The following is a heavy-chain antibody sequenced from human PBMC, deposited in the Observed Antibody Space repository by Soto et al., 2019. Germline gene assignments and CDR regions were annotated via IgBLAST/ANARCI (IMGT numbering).Heavy chain of an antibody. V-gene: IGHV3-43*01. CDR1: GFTFDDYT. Sequence: PGGSLRLSCAASGFTFDDYTMHWVRQAPGKGLEWVSLISWDGGSTYYADSVKGRFTISRDNSKNSLYLQMNSLRTEDTALYYCAKDIWPRGYIYGSDYYGMDVWGQGATVTVSS. J-gene: IGHJ6*02. CDR3: AKDIWPRGYIYGSDYYGMDV. D-gene: IGHD5-18*01. CDR2: ISWDGGST.